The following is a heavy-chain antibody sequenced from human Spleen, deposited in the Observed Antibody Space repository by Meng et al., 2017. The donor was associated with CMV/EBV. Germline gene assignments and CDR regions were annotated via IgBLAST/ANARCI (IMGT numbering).Heavy chain of an antibody. CDR2: ITWNGYST. Sequence: GESLKISCAASGFTFGDYGMNWVRQAPGKGLDWVSGITWNGYSTNYADSVKGRFTISRDNAKNSLYLQMNSLRAEDTAVYYCARDTPGSSGWYGSAFDIWGQGTMVTVSS. V-gene: IGHV3-20*04. CDR1: GFTFGDYG. J-gene: IGHJ3*02. CDR3: ARDTPGSSGWYGSAFDI. D-gene: IGHD6-19*01.